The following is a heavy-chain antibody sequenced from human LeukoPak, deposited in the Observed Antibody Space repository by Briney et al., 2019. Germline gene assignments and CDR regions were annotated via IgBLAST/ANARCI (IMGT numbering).Heavy chain of an antibody. J-gene: IGHJ3*02. Sequence: GGSLRLSCAASGFTFSSYSMNWVRQAPGKGLEWVSYIDSKSSTILYADSVKGRFTISRDNAKNSLYLQMNSQRAEDTAVYYCARDSRTVSDAFDIWGQGTMVTVSS. D-gene: IGHD4-17*01. CDR1: GFTFSSYS. CDR2: IDSKSSTI. CDR3: ARDSRTVSDAFDI. V-gene: IGHV3-48*01.